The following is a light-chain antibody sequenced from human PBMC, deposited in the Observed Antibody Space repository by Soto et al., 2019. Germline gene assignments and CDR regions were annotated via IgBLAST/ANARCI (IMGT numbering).Light chain of an antibody. CDR1: QSVSNNY. J-gene: IGKJ1*01. CDR2: GAS. Sequence: EIVLPQSPGSLSLSPGERATLSCRASQSVSNNYLAWYKQKPGQAPRXLIYGASNRATGIPDRLSGSGSGTEFTLTISRMEPEDSAVYYCQQYGSSGTFGQGTKVDIK. V-gene: IGKV3-20*01. CDR3: QQYGSSGT.